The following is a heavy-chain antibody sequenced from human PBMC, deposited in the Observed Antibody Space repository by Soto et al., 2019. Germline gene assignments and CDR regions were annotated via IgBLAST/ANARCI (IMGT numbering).Heavy chain of an antibody. CDR1: GFTFSMSA. CDR3: ATVHGTSRSFDY. CDR2: TGLNGRTT. J-gene: IGHJ4*02. V-gene: IGHV3-23*01. Sequence: EVQLLECGGGLVQPGGSLRLSCAASGFTFSMSAMSWVRQAPGKGLEWVSTTGLNGRTTYYADSVKGRFTVSRDNSRNTLDLQMNSLRAEDTAVYYCATVHGTSRSFDYWGQGTLVTVSS. D-gene: IGHD6-13*01.